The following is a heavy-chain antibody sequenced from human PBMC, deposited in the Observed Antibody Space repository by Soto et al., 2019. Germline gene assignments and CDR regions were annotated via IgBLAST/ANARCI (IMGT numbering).Heavy chain of an antibody. D-gene: IGHD3-3*01. J-gene: IGHJ5*02. V-gene: IGHV1-18*04. CDR3: ARPLGGAGDFWFDP. Sequence: QVQLVQSGAEVKKPGASVKVSCKASGYSFINYPVAWVRQAPRQGLEWMGWTSGYTGKKTYAPQFQGRITMTTDTSTGTAYMELRSLRFDDTAVYYCARPLGGAGDFWFDPWGQGTLVTVSS. CDR1: GYSFINYP. CDR2: TSGYTGKK.